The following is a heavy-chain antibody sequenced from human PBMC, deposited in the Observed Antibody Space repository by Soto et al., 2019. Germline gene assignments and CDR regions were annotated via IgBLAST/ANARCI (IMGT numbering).Heavy chain of an antibody. CDR3: ARSRRLVEGVARPTFDY. V-gene: IGHV1-3*01. J-gene: IGHJ4*02. CDR1: GYTFTSYA. CDR2: INAGNGNT. D-gene: IGHD2-2*01. Sequence: GASVKVSCKASGYTFTSYAMHWVRQAPGQRLEWMGWINAGNGNTKYSQKFQGRVTITRDTSASTAYMELSSLRSEDTAVYYCARSRRLVEGVARPTFDYWGQGTLVTVSS.